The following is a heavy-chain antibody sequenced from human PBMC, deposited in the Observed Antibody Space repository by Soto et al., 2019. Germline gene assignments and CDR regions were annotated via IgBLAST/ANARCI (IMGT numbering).Heavy chain of an antibody. CDR3: AKDLFLGTNDDGDYLTAY. CDR1: GFTFSSYA. J-gene: IGHJ4*02. D-gene: IGHD4-17*01. CDR2: ISGSGGST. V-gene: IGHV3-23*01. Sequence: EVQLLESGGGLVQPGGSLRLSCAASGFTFSSYAMSWVRQAPGKGLEWVSAISGSGGSTYYADSVKGRFTISRDNSKNTLYLLMNSLRAEDTAVYYCAKDLFLGTNDDGDYLTAYWGQGTLVTVCS.